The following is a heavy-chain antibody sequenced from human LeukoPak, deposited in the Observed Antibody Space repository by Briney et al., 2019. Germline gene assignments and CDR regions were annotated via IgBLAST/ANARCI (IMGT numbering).Heavy chain of an antibody. CDR2: IIPILGIA. D-gene: IGHD2-2*01. CDR3: ARSRDSTSFDY. V-gene: IGHV1-69*04. Sequence: SVKVSCKASGGTFSSYAISWVRQAPGQGLEWMGRIIPILGIANYAQKFQGRVTITADKSTSTAYMELSSLRSEDTAVYYCARSRDSTSFDYWGQGTLVTVSS. J-gene: IGHJ4*02. CDR1: GGTFSSYA.